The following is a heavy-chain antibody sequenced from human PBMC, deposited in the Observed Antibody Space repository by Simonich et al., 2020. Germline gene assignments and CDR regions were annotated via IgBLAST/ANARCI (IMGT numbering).Heavy chain of an antibody. J-gene: IGHJ4*02. D-gene: IGHD1-1*01. Sequence: QVQLVQSGAEVKKPGASVKVSCKASGYTFTGYYMHWVRQAPAQGLEWMEGSNPKSGGTNYAQKFQGRVTMTRDTSISTAYMELSRLRSDDTAVYYCASSKRGYNWNDFDYWGQGTLVTVSS. V-gene: IGHV1-2*02. CDR2: SNPKSGGT. CDR1: GYTFTGYY. CDR3: ASSKRGYNWNDFDY.